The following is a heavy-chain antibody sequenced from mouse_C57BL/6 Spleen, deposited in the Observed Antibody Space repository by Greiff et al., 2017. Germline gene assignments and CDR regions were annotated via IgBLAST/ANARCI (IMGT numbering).Heavy chain of an antibody. D-gene: IGHD1-1*01. V-gene: IGHV1-53*01. CDR2: INPSNGGT. Sequence: QVQLQQPGTELVKPGASVKLSCKASGYTFTSYWMHWVKQRPGKGLEWIGNINPSNGGTNYNEKFKSKATLTVDKSSSTAYMQLRSLTSEDSAVYYCARNGRTTDYYAMDYWGQGTSVTVSS. CDR3: ARNGRTTDYYAMDY. J-gene: IGHJ4*01. CDR1: GYTFTSYW.